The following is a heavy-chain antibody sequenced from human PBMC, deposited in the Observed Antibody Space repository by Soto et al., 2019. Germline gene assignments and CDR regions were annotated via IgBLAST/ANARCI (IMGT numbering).Heavy chain of an antibody. V-gene: IGHV3-33*05. D-gene: IGHD2-21*02. CDR3: ARDPIMTAMSIGWVY. Sequence: QGQLVESWGGVVQPGTSLRLSCAASGFNFNPFGMHWVRQAPGQGLEWVALISYDGSTQSYADSVKGRFTISRDNSKNTLYLQMNSLRADDTAVYYCARDPIMTAMSIGWVYWGQGTLVTVSS. CDR2: ISYDGSTQ. CDR1: GFNFNPFG. J-gene: IGHJ4*02.